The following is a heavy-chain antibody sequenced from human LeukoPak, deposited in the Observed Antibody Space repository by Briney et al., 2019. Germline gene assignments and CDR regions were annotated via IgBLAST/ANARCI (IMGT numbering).Heavy chain of an antibody. Sequence: GGSLRLSCAASAFTFSTYEMNWVRQAPGKGLEWVSSITFSGSTIYYADSVKGRFTISRDNAKNSPYLQMNSLRAEDTAVYYCARKMATISRNFDYWGQGTLVAVSS. CDR2: ITFSGSTI. CDR3: ARKMATISRNFDY. D-gene: IGHD5-24*01. CDR1: AFTFSTYE. J-gene: IGHJ4*02. V-gene: IGHV3-48*03.